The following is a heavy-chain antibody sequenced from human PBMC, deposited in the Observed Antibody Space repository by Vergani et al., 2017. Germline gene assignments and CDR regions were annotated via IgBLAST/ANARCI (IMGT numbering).Heavy chain of an antibody. V-gene: IGHV3-30*01. CDR2: ISYDGSNK. D-gene: IGHD2-2*01. J-gene: IGHJ2*01. CDR3: ARDPSQYCSSTSCPYWYFDL. CDR1: GFTFSSYA. Sequence: QVQLVESGGGVVQPGRSLRLSCSASGFTFSSYAMHWVRQAPGKGLEWVAVISYDGSNKYYADSVTGRFTISRNNSKNTLYLQMNSLRAEDTAVYYCARDPSQYCSSTSCPYWYFDLWGRGTLVTVSS.